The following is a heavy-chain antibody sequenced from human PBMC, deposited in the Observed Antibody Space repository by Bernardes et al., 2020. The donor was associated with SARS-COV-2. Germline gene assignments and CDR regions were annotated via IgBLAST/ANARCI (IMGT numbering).Heavy chain of an antibody. CDR2: ISAIGGST. Sequence: GGSLRLSCAASGFTFSTSAMTWVRQAPGKGLEWISAISAIGGSTYYADSVKGRFTISRDNSKNTLYLQMSSLRAEDTAVYYCAKNAKYSSSSMDVWGQGTTVTVS. D-gene: IGHD6-6*01. J-gene: IGHJ6*02. CDR1: GFTFSTSA. CDR3: AKNAKYSSSSMDV. V-gene: IGHV3-23*01.